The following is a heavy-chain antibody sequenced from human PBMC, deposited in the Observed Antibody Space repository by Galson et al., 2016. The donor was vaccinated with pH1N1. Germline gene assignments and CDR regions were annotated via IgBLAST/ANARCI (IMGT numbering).Heavy chain of an antibody. V-gene: IGHV3-23*01. J-gene: IGHJ4*02. D-gene: IGHD6-13*01. CDR1: GFTFNNYA. Sequence: SLRLSCAASGFTFNNYAMFWVRQAPGKGLEWVSSISGSGISTYYADSVKGRFTISRDNSKNTLYLQMNSLGAEDTALYYCAKDRNRIVALQGYFDSWGQGSLVTVSS. CDR3: AKDRNRIVALQGYFDS. CDR2: ISGSGIST.